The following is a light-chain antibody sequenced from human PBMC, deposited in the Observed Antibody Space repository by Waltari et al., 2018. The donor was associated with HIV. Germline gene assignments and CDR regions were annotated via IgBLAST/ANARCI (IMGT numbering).Light chain of an antibody. J-gene: IGLJ2*01. V-gene: IGLV1-44*01. Sequence: QSVLTQPPSASGTPGQRVTIPCSGSNSNIVRTSVTWYQQLPGTVPKLLIYHSNQRPLGVPDRFTVSKSGTSASLAISGLQSEDEADYYCAAWDDSRNAHVVFGGGTKLTVL. CDR3: AAWDDSRNAHVV. CDR2: HSN. CDR1: NSNIVRTS.